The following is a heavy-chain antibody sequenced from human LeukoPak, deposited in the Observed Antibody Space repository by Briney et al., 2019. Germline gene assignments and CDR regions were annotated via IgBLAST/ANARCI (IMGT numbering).Heavy chain of an antibody. Sequence: SETLSLTCAVYGASFSGYYWTWIRQPPGQGLEWIGEINHTGSTKYNPSLKSRVTISVDTSKNQFSLKLRSVTAADTAVYYCARGRTIFGVVTPFDYRDQGTLVTVSS. V-gene: IGHV4-34*01. J-gene: IGHJ4*02. D-gene: IGHD3-3*01. CDR2: INHTGST. CDR3: ARGRTIFGVVTPFDY. CDR1: GASFSGYY.